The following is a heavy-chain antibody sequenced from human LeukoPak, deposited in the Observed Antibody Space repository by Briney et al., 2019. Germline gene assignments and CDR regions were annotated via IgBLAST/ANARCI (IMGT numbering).Heavy chain of an antibody. CDR1: GFTFSSYW. Sequence: GGSLRLSCAASGFTFSSYWMSWVRQAPGRGLEWVANIKQDGSEKYYVDSVKGRFTISRDNAKNSLYLQMNSLRAEDTAVYYCARDIVAGTVDYWGQGTLVTVSS. D-gene: IGHD6-19*01. V-gene: IGHV3-7*01. CDR3: ARDIVAGTVDY. CDR2: IKQDGSEK. J-gene: IGHJ4*02.